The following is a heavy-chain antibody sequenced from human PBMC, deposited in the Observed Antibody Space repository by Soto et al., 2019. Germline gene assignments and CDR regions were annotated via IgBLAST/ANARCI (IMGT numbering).Heavy chain of an antibody. V-gene: IGHV2-5*02. Sequence: QITLKESGPTLVKPTQPLTLTCTFSGFSLSTSGVGVGWIRQPPGKALEWLALIYWDDDKRYSPSLKSRLTITKDTSKNQVVLTMTNMDRGDTATYYCAHSPPEASDYGDYARVGYYFDYWGQGTLVTVSS. J-gene: IGHJ4*02. CDR3: AHSPPEASDYGDYARVGYYFDY. CDR1: GFSLSTSGVG. CDR2: IYWDDDK. D-gene: IGHD4-17*01.